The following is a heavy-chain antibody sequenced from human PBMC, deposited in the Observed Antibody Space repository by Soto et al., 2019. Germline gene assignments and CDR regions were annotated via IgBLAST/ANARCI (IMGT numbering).Heavy chain of an antibody. V-gene: IGHV5-51*01. CDR2: SYPGDSDT. CDR1: GYSFTSYW. CDR3: AVASLSLGLGAFDV. J-gene: IGHJ3*01. D-gene: IGHD3-16*01. Sequence: GESLKISCKGAGYSFTSYWIGWVRQMPGKGLEWMAISYPGDSDTKYSPSFQGQVTISADKSISTAYLQWSSLKASDTAMYYCAVASLSLGLGAFDVWGHGTMVTVSS.